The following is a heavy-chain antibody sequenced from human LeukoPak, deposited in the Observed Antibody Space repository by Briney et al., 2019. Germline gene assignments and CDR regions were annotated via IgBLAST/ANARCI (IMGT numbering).Heavy chain of an antibody. CDR3: ARPDYFASHD. Sequence: AESLKISCKASGYNFPKSWIGWVRQMPGKGLEWMAIIYPDDSRIKYSPSFQGQVTISADRSINTAYLQWSSLRASDTAMYYCARPDYFASHDWGQGTLVTVSS. CDR2: IYPDDSRI. V-gene: IGHV5-51*01. J-gene: IGHJ4*02. CDR1: GYNFPKSW. D-gene: IGHD2/OR15-2a*01.